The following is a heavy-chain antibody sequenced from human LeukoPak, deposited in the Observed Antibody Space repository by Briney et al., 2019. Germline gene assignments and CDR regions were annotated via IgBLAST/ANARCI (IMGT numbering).Heavy chain of an antibody. D-gene: IGHD6-19*01. J-gene: IGHJ4*02. CDR3: AKDRVFLRSGWPY. CDR2: IYYGGST. Sequence: SETLSLTCTVSGASISSSSYYWGWIRQPPGEGLEWIGSIYYGGSTYYNLSLKSRVSISVDTSKNQFSLKVSSVTAADTAVYYCAKDRVFLRSGWPYWGQGTLVTVSS. V-gene: IGHV4-39*07. CDR1: GASISSSSYY.